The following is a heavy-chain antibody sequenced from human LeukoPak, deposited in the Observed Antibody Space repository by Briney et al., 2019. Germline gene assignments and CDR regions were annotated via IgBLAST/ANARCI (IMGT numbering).Heavy chain of an antibody. CDR1: GYSFTSYW. CDR3: ARHTRVHYYGSGSPENNWFDP. D-gene: IGHD3-10*01. J-gene: IGHJ5*02. V-gene: IGHV5-51*01. CDR2: IYPGDSDT. Sequence: GESLKISCKGSGYSFTSYWIGWVRQMPGKGLEWMGIIYPGDSDTRYSPSFQGQVTISADKSISTAYLQWSILKASDTAMYYCARHTRVHYYGSGSPENNWFDPWGQGTLVTVSS.